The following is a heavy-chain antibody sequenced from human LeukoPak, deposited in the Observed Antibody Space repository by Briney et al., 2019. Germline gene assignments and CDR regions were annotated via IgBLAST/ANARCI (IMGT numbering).Heavy chain of an antibody. CDR2: IYYSGST. Sequence: SETLSLTCTVSGDSIRSYYWSWIRQPPGKGLEWIGSIYYSGSTYYNPSLKSRVTISVDTSKNQFSLKLSSVTAAGTAVYYCARQVDSGSYRHFDYWGQGTLVTVSS. CDR1: GDSIRSYY. V-gene: IGHV4-59*05. D-gene: IGHD1-26*01. J-gene: IGHJ4*02. CDR3: ARQVDSGSYRHFDY.